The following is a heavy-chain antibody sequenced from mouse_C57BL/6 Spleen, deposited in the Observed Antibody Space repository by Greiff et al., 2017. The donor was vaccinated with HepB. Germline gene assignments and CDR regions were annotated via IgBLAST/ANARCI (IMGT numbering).Heavy chain of an antibody. D-gene: IGHD2-12*01. J-gene: IGHJ2*01. V-gene: IGHV1-50*01. CDR1: GYTFTSYW. Sequence: VQLQQSGAELVKPGASVKLSCKASGYTFTSYWMQWVKQRPGQGLEWIGEIDPSDSYTNYNQQFKGKATLTVDTSSSTAYMQLSSLTSEDAAVYDGARRESLRRKEAGDLDDWSKGTTLTVSS. CDR3: ARRESLRRKEAGDLDD. CDR2: IDPSDSYT.